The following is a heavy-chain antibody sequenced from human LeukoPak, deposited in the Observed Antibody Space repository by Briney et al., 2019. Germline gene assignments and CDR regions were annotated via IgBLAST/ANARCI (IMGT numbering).Heavy chain of an antibody. D-gene: IGHD1-26*01. CDR2: IYYSGST. CDR3: ASFELNAFDI. Sequence: SETLSLTCTVSSGSISSYYWSWIRQTPGKELEWIGYIYYSGSTNYNPSLKSRVTISVDTSKNQFSLKLSSVTAADTAVYYCASFELNAFDIWGQGTMVTVSS. J-gene: IGHJ3*02. V-gene: IGHV4-59*13. CDR1: SGSISSYY.